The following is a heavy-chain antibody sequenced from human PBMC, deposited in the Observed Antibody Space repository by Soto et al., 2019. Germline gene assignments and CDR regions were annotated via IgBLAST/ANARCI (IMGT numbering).Heavy chain of an antibody. CDR1: GFTFSNYG. D-gene: IGHD1-1*01. V-gene: IGHV3-33*01. J-gene: IGHJ4*02. CDR3: ARALQKGTPGDY. CDR2: IWFDGGNK. Sequence: QVQLVESGGGVVQPGRSLRLSCAASGFTFSNYGMHWVRQAPGKGLEWVAIIWFDGGNKYYADSVKGRFTISRDNSKNTLYLLMSGLRAEDTAMSYCARALQKGTPGDYWGQGTLVTVSS.